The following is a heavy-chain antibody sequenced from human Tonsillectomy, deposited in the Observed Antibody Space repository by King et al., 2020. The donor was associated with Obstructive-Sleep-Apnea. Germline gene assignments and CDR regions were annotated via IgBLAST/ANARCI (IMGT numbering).Heavy chain of an antibody. CDR3: ARHRGVEDYGGYGDYFDY. CDR1: GCSISNYK. V-gene: IGHV4-59*08. Sequence: QLQESGPGLVKPSETLSLTCTVSGCSISNYKWSWIRQPPGKGLEWIGYMYYSGKTNFNPSLKSRVTISADTSKIKFSLRLRSVTAADTAVYYCARHRGVEDYGGYGDYFDYWGQGTLVTVSS. D-gene: IGHD5-12*01. CDR2: MYYSGKT. J-gene: IGHJ4*02.